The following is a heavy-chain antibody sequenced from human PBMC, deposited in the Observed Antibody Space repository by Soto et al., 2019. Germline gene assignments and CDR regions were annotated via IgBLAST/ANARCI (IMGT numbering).Heavy chain of an antibody. CDR3: AGGVATLLA. J-gene: IGHJ5*02. D-gene: IGHD5-12*01. Sequence: EVQLVESGGGLVQPGGSLRLSCAASGFTFSTYWMHWVRQDPGQGLVWVSRNNSDGSTTSYADSVKGRFTISRDNAKNTLFLQINSLRAEDTAVYYCAGGVATLLAWGQGTLVTVSS. V-gene: IGHV3-74*01. CDR1: GFTFSTYW. CDR2: NNSDGSTT.